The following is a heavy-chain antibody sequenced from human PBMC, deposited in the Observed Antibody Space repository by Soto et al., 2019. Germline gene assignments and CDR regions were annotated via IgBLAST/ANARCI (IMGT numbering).Heavy chain of an antibody. J-gene: IGHJ4*02. V-gene: IGHV4-4*07. CDR2: VFSSVSA. CDR3: ARDGMTTGDT. D-gene: IGHD1-1*01. Sequence: SETLSLTCIVSGVSVRSYTWSWVRQPANKGLEWIGRVFSSVSATYNPSLKSRVSISMDTPKNRISLKLDSVTAADAGVYFCARDGMTTGDTWGPGTLVTVS. CDR1: GVSVRSYT.